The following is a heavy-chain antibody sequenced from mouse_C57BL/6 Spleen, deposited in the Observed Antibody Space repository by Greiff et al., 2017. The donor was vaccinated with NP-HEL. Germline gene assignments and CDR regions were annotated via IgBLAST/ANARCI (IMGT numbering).Heavy chain of an antibody. CDR3: ARNYYGRGGDY. CDR1: GYTFTSYW. Sequence: QVQLQQPGAELVMPGASVKLSCKASGYTFTSYWMHWVKQRPGQGLEWIGEIDPSDSYTNYNQKFKGKSTLTVDKSSSTAYMQLSSLTSEDSAVYYCARNYYGRGGDYWGQGTTLTVSS. CDR2: IDPSDSYT. J-gene: IGHJ2*01. D-gene: IGHD1-1*01. V-gene: IGHV1-69*01.